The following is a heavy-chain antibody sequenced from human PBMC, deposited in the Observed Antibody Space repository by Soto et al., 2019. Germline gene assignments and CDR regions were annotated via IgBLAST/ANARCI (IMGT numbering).Heavy chain of an antibody. CDR1: GFTFSSYS. V-gene: IGHV3-21*01. Sequence: SLRLSCAASGFTFSSYSMNWVRQAPGKGLEWVSSISSSSSYIYYADSVKGRFTISRDNAKNSLYLQMNSLRAEDTDVYYCARSLMWLLNYWGQGTLVTVSS. J-gene: IGHJ4*02. D-gene: IGHD3-22*01. CDR2: ISSSSSYI. CDR3: ARSLMWLLNY.